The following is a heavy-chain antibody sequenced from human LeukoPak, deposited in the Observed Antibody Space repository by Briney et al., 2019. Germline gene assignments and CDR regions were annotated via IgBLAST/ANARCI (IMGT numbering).Heavy chain of an antibody. CDR2: IKPDGSEK. Sequence: PGGSLRLSCAASGFTFSTYWMSWVRQAPGKGLEWVANIKPDGSEKDYVDSLKGRFTISRDNAKNSLYLQVNSLRAEDTAVYYCAKDGVEQLWLKNWFDPWGQGTLVTVSS. V-gene: IGHV3-7*01. D-gene: IGHD5-18*01. CDR3: AKDGVEQLWLKNWFDP. J-gene: IGHJ5*02. CDR1: GFTFSTYW.